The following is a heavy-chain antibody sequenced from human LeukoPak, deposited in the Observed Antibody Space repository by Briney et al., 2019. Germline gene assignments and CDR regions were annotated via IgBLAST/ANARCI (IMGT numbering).Heavy chain of an antibody. CDR2: ISSSSDRM. CDR1: GFTFSSYA. J-gene: IGHJ5*02. D-gene: IGHD6-19*01. Sequence: PGGSLRLSCAASGFTFSSYAMNWVRQAPGKGLEWVSGISSSSDRMYYADSVKGRFTISRDNSKNTLYLQMNSLRAEDAAVYYCAKVLVSSGWSSSLFDPWGQGTLVTVSS. V-gene: IGHV3-23*01. CDR3: AKVLVSSGWSSSLFDP.